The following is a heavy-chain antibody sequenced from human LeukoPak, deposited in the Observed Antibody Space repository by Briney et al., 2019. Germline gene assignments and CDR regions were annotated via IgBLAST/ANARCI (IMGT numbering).Heavy chain of an antibody. CDR2: IYYSGST. V-gene: IGHV4-39*01. CDR3: ARPGPLMVRGVDDAFDI. J-gene: IGHJ3*02. Sequence: WVRQGPGKGLEWIGSIYYSGSTYYNPSLKSRVTISVDTSKNQFSLKLSSVTAADTAVYYCARPGPLMVRGVDDAFDIWGQGTMVTVSS. D-gene: IGHD3-10*01.